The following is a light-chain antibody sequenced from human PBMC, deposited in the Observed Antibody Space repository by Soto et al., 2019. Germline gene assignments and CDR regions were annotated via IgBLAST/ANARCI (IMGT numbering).Light chain of an antibody. V-gene: IGKV1-39*01. CDR3: QQTYCVRWT. J-gene: IGKJ1*01. Sequence: DIQMTQSPSSLSASVGDSVTISCRASQSTFTYLHWYQQKPGTAPRLLISRASSVQSGVPPRFSGSGSGRDFPFSISRLRPEAIGPYFCQQTYCVRWTFGPGTRVEI. CDR2: RAS. CDR1: QSTFTY.